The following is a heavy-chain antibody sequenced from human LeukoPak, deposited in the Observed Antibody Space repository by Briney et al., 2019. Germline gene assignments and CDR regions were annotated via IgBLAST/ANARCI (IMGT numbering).Heavy chain of an antibody. CDR2: ISSGSHTI. V-gene: IGHV3-48*01. Sequence: GGSLRLSCAASRFTFSSYSMNWVRQAPGKGLEWVSYISSGSHTIYYADSVKGRFTISRDYAKNSLYLQMNSLRAEDTAVYYCARDGWAAVTTWCGYWGQGTLVTVSS. CDR1: RFTFSSYS. CDR3: ARDGWAAVTTWCGY. D-gene: IGHD4-17*01. J-gene: IGHJ4*02.